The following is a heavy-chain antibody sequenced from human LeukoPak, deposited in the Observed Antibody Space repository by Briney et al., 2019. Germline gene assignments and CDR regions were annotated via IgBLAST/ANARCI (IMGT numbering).Heavy chain of an antibody. CDR2: ICGGGGCT. D-gene: IGHD6-19*01. CDR3: AKTTVGYSSGRYPGWPADC. Sequence: GGSLRLSCAASGFTFNTYAIYWVRQAPGKGLEWVSGICGGGGCTYYADSVKGRFTISRDNSKNTVYLQMNSLTADDTAVYYCAKTTVGYSSGRYPGWPADCWGQGTLVTVSS. CDR1: GFTFNTYA. V-gene: IGHV3-23*01. J-gene: IGHJ4*02.